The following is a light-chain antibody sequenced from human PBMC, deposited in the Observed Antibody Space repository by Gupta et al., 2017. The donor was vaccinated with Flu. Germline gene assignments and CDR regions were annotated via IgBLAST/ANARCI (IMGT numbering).Light chain of an antibody. Sequence: DQQKPAQAPRLLVYDATNRDTGIPARFSGSGVGTHFTLTISSREPDDFATYYCQELSDWPRGTFGQGTKVEFK. J-gene: IGKJ1*01. CDR3: QELSDWPRGT. CDR2: DAT. V-gene: IGKV3-11*01.